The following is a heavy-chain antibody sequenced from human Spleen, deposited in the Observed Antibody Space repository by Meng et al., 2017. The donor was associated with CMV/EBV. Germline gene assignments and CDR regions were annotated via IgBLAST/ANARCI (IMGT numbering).Heavy chain of an antibody. D-gene: IGHD3-10*01. V-gene: IGHV4-38-2*02. CDR1: GYSISSGYY. CDR3: ARGGAKGTMVRGAYYYGMDV. Sequence: SETLSLTCTVSGYSISSGYYWGWIRQPPGKGLEWIGSIYHSGSTNYNPSLKSRVTISVDTSKNQFSLKLSSVTAADTAVYYCARGGAKGTMVRGAYYYGMDVWGQGTTVTVSS. CDR2: IYHSGST. J-gene: IGHJ6*02.